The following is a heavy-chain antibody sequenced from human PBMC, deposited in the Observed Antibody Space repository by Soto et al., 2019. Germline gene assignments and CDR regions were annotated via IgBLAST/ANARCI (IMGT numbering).Heavy chain of an antibody. CDR3: ARGRDYYDSSGPITSRYFDY. J-gene: IGHJ4*02. CDR1: GYSISSGYY. Sequence: SSETLSLTCAVSGYSISSGYYWGWIRQPPGKGLEWIGSIYHSGSTYYNPSLKSRVTISVDTSKNQFSLKLSSVTAADTAVYYCARGRDYYDSSGPITSRYFDYWGQGTLVTVSS. CDR2: IYHSGST. D-gene: IGHD3-22*01. V-gene: IGHV4-38-2*01.